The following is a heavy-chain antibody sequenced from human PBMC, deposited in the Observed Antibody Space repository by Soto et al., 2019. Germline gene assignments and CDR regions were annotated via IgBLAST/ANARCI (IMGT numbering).Heavy chain of an antibody. D-gene: IGHD2-15*01. CDR2: IQSGGTT. Sequence: EVQLVESGGGLVQPGGSLRLSCAASGFTVSSKYMSWVRQAPGKGLEWVSLIQSGGTTYYADSVKGRFTISRDSSKNMLHLQMDSLRAEDTAVYYCARDDILCSGGSCYGVPMDVGGKGTEVTVSS. CDR3: ARDDILCSGGSCYGVPMDV. CDR1: GFTVSSKY. V-gene: IGHV3-66*01. J-gene: IGHJ6*03.